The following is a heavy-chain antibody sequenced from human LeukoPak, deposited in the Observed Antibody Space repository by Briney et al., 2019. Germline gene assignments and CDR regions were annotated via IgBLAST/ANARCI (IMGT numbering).Heavy chain of an antibody. CDR2: IYYSGST. D-gene: IGHD1-26*01. CDR1: GGSISSSSYY. J-gene: IGHJ4*02. V-gene: IGHV4-39*07. Sequence: WETLSLTCTVSGGSISSSSYYWGWIRQPPGKGLEWIGSIYYSGSTYYNPSLKSRVTISVDTSKNQFSLKLSSVTAADTAVYYCARTPGSYSHSDYFDYWGQGTLVTVSS. CDR3: ARTPGSYSHSDYFDY.